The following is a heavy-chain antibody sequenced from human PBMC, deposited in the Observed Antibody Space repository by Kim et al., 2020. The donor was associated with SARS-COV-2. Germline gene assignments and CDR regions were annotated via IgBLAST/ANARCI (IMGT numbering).Heavy chain of an antibody. V-gene: IGHV4-34*01. CDR3: ARVGYYGSGRPFDY. J-gene: IGHJ4*02. D-gene: IGHD3-10*01. CDR2: INHSGST. Sequence: SETLSLTCAVYGGSFSGYYWSWIRQPPGKGLEWIGEINHSGSTNYNPSLKSRVTISVDTSKNQFSLKLSSVTAADTAVYYCARVGYYGSGRPFDYWGQGTLVTVSS. CDR1: GGSFSGYY.